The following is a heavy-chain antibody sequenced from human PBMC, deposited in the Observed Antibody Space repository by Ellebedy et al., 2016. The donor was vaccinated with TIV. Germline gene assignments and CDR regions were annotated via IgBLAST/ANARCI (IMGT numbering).Heavy chain of an antibody. CDR3: SRGWSTPDS. J-gene: IGHJ4*02. CDR2: IRSTGSDK. V-gene: IGHV3-21*06. D-gene: IGHD2-15*01. CDR1: GFIFSNYN. Sequence: GESLKISCEASGFIFSNYNMNWVRQSPGKGLEWVSSIRSTGSDKYYAESVKGRFTISRDNAQNTLFLQMKSLRVEDTAVYYCSRGWSTPDSWGQGTLVIVSS.